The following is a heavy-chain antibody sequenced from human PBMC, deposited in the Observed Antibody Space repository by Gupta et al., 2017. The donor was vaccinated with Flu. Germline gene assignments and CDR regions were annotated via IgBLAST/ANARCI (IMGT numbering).Heavy chain of an antibody. J-gene: IGHJ3*01. CDR1: GFTFSVYA. CDR3: VTAFRYSVGPDCLHV. V-gene: IGHV3-23*01. CDR2: VRVSWSGV. D-gene: IGHD5/OR15-5a*01. Sequence: EVQLLQSGGGLAQTGGSLRPSCAASGFTFSVYAMSWVRQAPGKGLEWVGSVRVSWSGVYYADSVKGRFTISRATSKITLSLQKDSMRVEDTSLYAGVTAFRYSVGPDCLHVWGRGAMVTVTS.